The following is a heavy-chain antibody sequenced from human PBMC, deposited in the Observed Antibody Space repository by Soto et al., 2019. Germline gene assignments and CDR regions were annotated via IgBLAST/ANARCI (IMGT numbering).Heavy chain of an antibody. J-gene: IGHJ4*02. D-gene: IGHD6-6*01. CDR1: GYSFTSYW. V-gene: IGHV5-51*01. CDR2: IYPSDSDT. Sequence: GGSLKISFKGSGYSFTSYWIGLVRQMPGKGVGGVWGIYPSDSDTRYSPSFQGQVTISVDKSISTSYMQWSSLKASDSAMYYCATNHEYSRPVYFDYWGQGTLVTVSS. CDR3: ATNHEYSRPVYFDY.